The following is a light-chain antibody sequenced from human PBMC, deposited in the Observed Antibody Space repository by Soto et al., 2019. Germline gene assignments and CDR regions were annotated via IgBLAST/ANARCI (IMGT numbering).Light chain of an antibody. CDR3: ALPVYEART. CDR2: GAS. CDR1: QSVSSSY. Sequence: EKRATLSCRASQSVSSSYLDWYQQKPGQAPRLLIYGASSRATCIPDRFSGSGSVSVNNNTIYELDLGDRHSCCSALPVYEARTLGPGTKVDI. V-gene: IGKV3-20*01. J-gene: IGKJ1*01.